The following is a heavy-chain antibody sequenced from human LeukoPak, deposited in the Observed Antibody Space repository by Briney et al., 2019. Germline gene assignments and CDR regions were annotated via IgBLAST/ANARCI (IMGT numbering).Heavy chain of an antibody. CDR3: TKSPSFTLGGGYLDS. J-gene: IGHJ4*02. Sequence: PGGSLRLSCVGSEFMFDVLHWVRQARGKGLEWVSGISWNSDLIGYADSVKGRFTISRDNDRDTVYLQMNGLRLEDMAFYYCTKSPSFTLGGGYLDSWGQGILVTVSS. D-gene: IGHD3-22*01. CDR2: ISWNSDLI. CDR1: EFMFDV. V-gene: IGHV3-9*03.